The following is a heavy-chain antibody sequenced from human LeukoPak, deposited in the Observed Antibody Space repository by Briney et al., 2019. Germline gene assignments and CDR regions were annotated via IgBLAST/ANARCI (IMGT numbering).Heavy chain of an antibody. Sequence: TSETLSLTCTVSGGSISSYYWSWIRQPPGKGLEWIGYIYYSGSTNYNPSLKSRVTISVDTSKNQFSLKPSSVTAADTAVYYCARDGGNSAGVDAFDIWGQGTMVTVPS. V-gene: IGHV4-59*01. CDR2: IYYSGST. D-gene: IGHD4-23*01. CDR1: GGSISSYY. CDR3: ARDGGNSAGVDAFDI. J-gene: IGHJ3*02.